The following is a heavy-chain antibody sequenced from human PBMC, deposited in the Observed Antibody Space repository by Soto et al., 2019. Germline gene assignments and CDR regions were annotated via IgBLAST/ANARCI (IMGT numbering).Heavy chain of an antibody. CDR2: ISSSSSYI. J-gene: IGHJ6*02. CDR1: GFTFSSYS. V-gene: IGHV3-21*01. D-gene: IGHD6-19*01. Sequence: GGFLRLSCAASGFTFSSYSMNWVRQAPGKGLEWVSSISSSSSYIYYADSVKGRFAISRDNAKNSLYLQMNSLRAEDTAVYYCARPVSSGPYYYYYGMDVWGQGTTVTVSS. CDR3: ARPVSSGPYYYYYGMDV.